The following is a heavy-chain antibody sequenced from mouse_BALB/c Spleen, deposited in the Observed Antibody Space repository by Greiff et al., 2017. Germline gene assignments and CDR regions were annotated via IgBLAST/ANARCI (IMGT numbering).Heavy chain of an antibody. CDR3: TRSLGKGNWFAY. Sequence: QVQLQQPGAELVRPGASVKLSCKASGYTFTSYWINWVKQRPGQGLEWIGNIYPSDSYTNYNQKFKDKATLTVDKSSSTAYMQLSSPTSEDSAVYYCTRSLGKGNWFAYWGQGTLVTVSA. CDR2: IYPSDSYT. J-gene: IGHJ3*01. D-gene: IGHD1-3*01. CDR1: GYTFTSYW. V-gene: IGHV1-69*02.